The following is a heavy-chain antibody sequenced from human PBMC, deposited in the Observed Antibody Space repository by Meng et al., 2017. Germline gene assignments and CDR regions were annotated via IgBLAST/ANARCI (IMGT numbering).Heavy chain of an antibody. D-gene: IGHD6-6*01. J-gene: IGHJ4*02. CDR2: IIPIFGTA. CDR1: GGTFSSYA. Sequence: HVQRVQAGAEVKKPGSSVKVPCKASGGTFSSYAISWVRQAPGQGLEWMGGIIPIFGTANYAQKFQGRVTMTTDTSTSTAYMELRSLRSDDTAVYYCARLLRPYSSSCNFDYWGQGTLVTVSS. V-gene: IGHV1-69*06. CDR3: ARLLRPYSSSCNFDY.